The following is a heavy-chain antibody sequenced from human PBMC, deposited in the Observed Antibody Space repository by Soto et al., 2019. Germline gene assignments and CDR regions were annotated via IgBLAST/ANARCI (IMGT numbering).Heavy chain of an antibody. CDR3: ASGVFGLGSPVSGGY. J-gene: IGHJ4*02. CDR2: ISRTSSCI. V-gene: IGHV3-21*04. CDR1: GCTFGSNN. D-gene: IGHD3-3*01. Sequence: GGLRLSCAASGCTFGSNNMNRVLRAPGEGREGVASISRTSSCIYYTDSVKGRFTISRDNAKNSIYLQMNSLRAEDTATYYCASGVFGLGSPVSGGYWGQGTLVTVSS.